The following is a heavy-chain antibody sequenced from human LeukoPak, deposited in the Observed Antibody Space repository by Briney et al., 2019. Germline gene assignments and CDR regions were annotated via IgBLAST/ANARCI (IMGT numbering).Heavy chain of an antibody. V-gene: IGHV3-30*03. D-gene: IGHD3-16*02. J-gene: IGHJ4*02. CDR1: GFTVSSNY. Sequence: GGSLRLSCTASGFTVSSNYLSWVRQAPGRRLEWVAVISFDGNQEYYPDSVKGRFTISRDSSKNTLYLQMNGLKTEDTAVYYCAREGSIVARTDYWGQGALVIVSS. CDR3: AREGSIVARTDY. CDR2: ISFDGNQE.